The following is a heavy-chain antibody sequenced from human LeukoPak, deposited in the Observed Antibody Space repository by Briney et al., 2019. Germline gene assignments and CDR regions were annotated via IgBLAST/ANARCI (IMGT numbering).Heavy chain of an antibody. D-gene: IGHD3-10*02. CDR2: ISSSGSTI. Sequence: GGSLRLFCATSGFTFSSYGMSWVRQAPGKGLEWVSYISSSGSTIYYADSVKGRFTISRDNAKNPLYLQMNSLRAEDTAVYYCAELGITMIGGVWGKGTTVTVSS. CDR1: GFTFSSYG. J-gene: IGHJ6*04. V-gene: IGHV3-48*03. CDR3: AELGITMIGGV.